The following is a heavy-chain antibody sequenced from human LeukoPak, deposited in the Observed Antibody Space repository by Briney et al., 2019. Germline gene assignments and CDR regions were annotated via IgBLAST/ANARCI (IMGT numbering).Heavy chain of an antibody. D-gene: IGHD5-18*01. Sequence: SETLSLTCTVSGGSISTYYGNWIRQAPGKGLEWIGYIYYSGSTNYNPSLKSRVTMSVDTSRNQFSLKLSSVTAADTAAYYCARRSGYSYGYGGGYFDYWGQGTLVTVSS. CDR2: IYYSGST. CDR3: ARRSGYSYGYGGGYFDY. V-gene: IGHV4-59*08. J-gene: IGHJ4*02. CDR1: GGSISTYY.